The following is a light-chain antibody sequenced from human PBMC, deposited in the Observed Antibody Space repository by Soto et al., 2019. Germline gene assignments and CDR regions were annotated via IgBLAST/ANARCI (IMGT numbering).Light chain of an antibody. CDR1: SSNIRNNY. CDR2: DNN. V-gene: IGLV1-51*01. J-gene: IGLJ1*01. CDR3: GTWDSSLSAYV. Sequence: QSVLTQPTSVSAAPRQKVTISCSGSSSNIRNNYVSWYQQLPGTAPKLLIYDNNKRPSGIPDRFSGSKSGTSATLGITGLQTGDEADYYCGTWDSSLSAYVFGTGTKLTVL.